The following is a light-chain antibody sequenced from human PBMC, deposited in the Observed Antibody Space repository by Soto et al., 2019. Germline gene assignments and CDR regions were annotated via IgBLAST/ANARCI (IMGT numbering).Light chain of an antibody. CDR1: HSLLHSNGYNY. CDR2: LGS. CDR3: MQPLQSWT. V-gene: IGKV2-28*01. Sequence: IVMTQSTLSLPVTPGEPASISCRSSHSLLHSNGYNYLDWYLQKPGQSPQLLIYLGSNRASGVPDRFSGSGSGTDFTLKISRVEAEDVGVYYCMQPLQSWTFGQGTKVAIK. J-gene: IGKJ1*01.